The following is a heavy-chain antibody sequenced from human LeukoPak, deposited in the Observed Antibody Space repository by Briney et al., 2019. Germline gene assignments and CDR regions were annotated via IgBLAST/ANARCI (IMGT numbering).Heavy chain of an antibody. J-gene: IGHJ6*02. CDR1: GFTFSDYY. CDR3: GRDGGNSGYYYYGMDV. CDR2: ISSSGSTI. V-gene: IGHV3-11*01. Sequence: PGGSLRLSCAASGFTFSDYYMSWIRQAPGKGLEWVSYISSSGSTIYYADSVKGRFTISRDNAKNSLYLQMTSLRAEDTAVYYCGRDGGNSGYYYYGMDVWAQGTAVSVSS. D-gene: IGHD4-23*01.